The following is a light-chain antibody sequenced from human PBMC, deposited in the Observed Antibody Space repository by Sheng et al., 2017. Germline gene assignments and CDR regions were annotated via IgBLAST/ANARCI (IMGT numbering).Light chain of an antibody. V-gene: IGKV3-15*01. CDR1: QSVGDN. CDR2: GAS. J-gene: IGKJ2*03. CDR3: QQYNNWPPYS. Sequence: EIVVTQSPAILSASPGDRVTLSCRARQSVGDNLAWYQQKPGQAPRLLIYGASTRVTGIPARFSGSGSGTDFTLTITSLQSEDFAVYYCQQYNNWPPYSFGQGTKLEIK.